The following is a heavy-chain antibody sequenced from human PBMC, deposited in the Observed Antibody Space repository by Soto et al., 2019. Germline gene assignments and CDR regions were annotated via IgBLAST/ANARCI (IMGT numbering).Heavy chain of an antibody. CDR1: GFSLTTSGEG. CDR3: AHRVLRTVFGLVTTTAIYFDF. D-gene: IGHD3-3*01. V-gene: IGHV2-5*02. CDR2: IYWDDDK. Sequence: QITLNESGPTQVKPRQHLTLNCTFSGFSLTTSGEGVGWIRQSPGKAPEWLALIYWDDDKRYSPSLKSRLTCTKDTSKNQVVLTMADLDPADTATYYCAHRVLRTVFGLVTTTAIYFDFWGQGTPVAVSS. J-gene: IGHJ4*02.